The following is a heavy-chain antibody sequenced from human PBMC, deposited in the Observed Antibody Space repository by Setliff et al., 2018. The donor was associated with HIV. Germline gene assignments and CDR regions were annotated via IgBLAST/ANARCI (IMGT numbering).Heavy chain of an antibody. CDR3: ARDQLGYSYGYYYYYYMDV. Sequence: GGSLRLSCAASGFTFSDYWMSWVRQAPGKGLEWVSAISGSGGSTYYADSVKGRFTISRDNSKNTLYLQMSSLRAEDTAVYYCARDQLGYSYGYYYYYYMDVWGKGTTVTVSS. CDR2: ISGSGGST. J-gene: IGHJ6*03. D-gene: IGHD5-18*01. V-gene: IGHV3-23*01. CDR1: GFTFSDYW.